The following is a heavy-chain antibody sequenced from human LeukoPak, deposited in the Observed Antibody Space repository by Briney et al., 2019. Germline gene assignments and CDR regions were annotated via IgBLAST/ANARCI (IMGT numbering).Heavy chain of an antibody. CDR2: IYPGDSDT. CDR3: ARQSRDGYNYLPHAFDI. D-gene: IGHD5-24*01. Sequence: GASLQISCKGSGYSFTSYWIGWVRQMPGKGLEWMGIIYPGDSDTRYSPSFQGQVTISADKSISTAYLQWSSLKASDTAMYYCARQSRDGYNYLPHAFDIWGQGTMVTVSS. V-gene: IGHV5-51*01. J-gene: IGHJ3*02. CDR1: GYSFTSYW.